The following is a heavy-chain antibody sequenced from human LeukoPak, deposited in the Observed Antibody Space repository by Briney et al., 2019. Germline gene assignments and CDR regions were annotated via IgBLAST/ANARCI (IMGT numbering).Heavy chain of an antibody. V-gene: IGHV1-46*01. D-gene: IGHD4-23*01. CDR2: INPSGGST. J-gene: IGHJ5*02. CDR3: ARDIDGGNPHQGP. Sequence: GASVKVSCKASGYTFTSYYMHWVRQAPGQGLEWMGIINPSGGSTSYAQKFQGRVTMTRDTSTSIVYVELSSLRSEDTAVYYCARDIDGGNPHQGPWGQGTLVTVSS. CDR1: GYTFTSYY.